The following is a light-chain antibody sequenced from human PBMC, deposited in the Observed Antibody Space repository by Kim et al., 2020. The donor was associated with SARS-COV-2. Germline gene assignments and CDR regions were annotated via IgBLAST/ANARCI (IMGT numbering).Light chain of an antibody. CDR3: QQYHTHST. J-gene: IGKJ1*01. V-gene: IGKV1-5*03. CDR1: EYVQIW. CDR2: KAS. Sequence: ASVEDTPTLTYRTSEYVQIWLACYQHKTGQVPKLLIDKASHLQSGVPARFSGSGSGTEFTLTITSLQPSDFATYYCQQYHTHSTFCQGTKVDIK.